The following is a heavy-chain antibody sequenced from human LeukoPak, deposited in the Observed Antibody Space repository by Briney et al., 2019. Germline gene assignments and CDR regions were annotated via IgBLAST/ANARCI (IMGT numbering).Heavy chain of an antibody. Sequence: ASVKVSSEASGYSFSDNYMHWVRQAPGQGLEWMGWINPNNGGTEYAQKFQGRVTMTRDTSISIVYMELSSVRSDDTAVYYCAREVYGDSSFDYWGQGTLLTVSS. V-gene: IGHV1-2*02. J-gene: IGHJ4*02. CDR3: AREVYGDSSFDY. D-gene: IGHD4-17*01. CDR2: INPNNGGT. CDR1: GYSFSDNY.